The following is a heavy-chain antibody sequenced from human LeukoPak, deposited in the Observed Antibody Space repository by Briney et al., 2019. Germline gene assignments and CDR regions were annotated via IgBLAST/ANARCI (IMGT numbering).Heavy chain of an antibody. CDR3: ARIELGTDY. Sequence: ASVKVSCKASGYTFTGYYMHWVRQAPGQGLEWMGRINPNSGGTSYAQKFQGRVTMTRDMSISTAYVELSRLRSDDTAVYYCARIELGTDYWGQGTLVTVSS. V-gene: IGHV1-2*06. CDR1: GYTFTGYY. D-gene: IGHD7-27*01. CDR2: INPNSGGT. J-gene: IGHJ4*02.